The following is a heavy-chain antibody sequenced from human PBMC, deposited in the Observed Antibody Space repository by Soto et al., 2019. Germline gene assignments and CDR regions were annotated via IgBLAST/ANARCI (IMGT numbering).Heavy chain of an antibody. CDR1: GFNFHNLA. Sequence: GGSLRLSCAASGFNFHNLAMGWLRQAPGKGLEWVSVMSYSGDLTYYADSVKGRFTISRDNSKNTLYLQMDSLRADDTAVYYCAKDATRTNGWYYFDYWGQGALVTVSS. CDR3: AKDATRTNGWYYFDY. D-gene: IGHD3-16*01. CDR2: MSYSGDLT. J-gene: IGHJ4*02. V-gene: IGHV3-23*01.